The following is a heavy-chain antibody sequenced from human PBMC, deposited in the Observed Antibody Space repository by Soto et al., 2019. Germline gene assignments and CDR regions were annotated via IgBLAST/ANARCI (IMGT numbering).Heavy chain of an antibody. D-gene: IGHD3-10*01. CDR1: GGSISSYY. V-gene: IGHV4-4*07. J-gene: IGHJ5*02. CDR3: ARDVKSLWFGEYYNWFDP. CDR2: IYTSGST. Sequence: PSETLSLICTVSGGSISSYYWSWIRQPAGKGLEWIGRIYTSGSTNYNPSLKSRVTMSVDTSKNQFSLKLSSVTAADTAVYYCARDVKSLWFGEYYNWFDPWGQGTLVTVSS.